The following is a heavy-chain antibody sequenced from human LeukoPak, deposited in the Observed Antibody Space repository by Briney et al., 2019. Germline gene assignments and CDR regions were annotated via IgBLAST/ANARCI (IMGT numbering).Heavy chain of an antibody. J-gene: IGHJ4*02. D-gene: IGHD4-17*01. CDR3: AKMSTVTPDY. CDR1: GFTFSNAW. Sequence: GGSLRLSCAASGFTFSNAWMSWVRQAQGKGLEWVSAISGSGGSTYYADSVKGRFTISRDNSKNTLYLQMNNLRAEDTAVYYCAKMSTVTPDYWGQGTLVTVSS. CDR2: ISGSGGST. V-gene: IGHV3-23*01.